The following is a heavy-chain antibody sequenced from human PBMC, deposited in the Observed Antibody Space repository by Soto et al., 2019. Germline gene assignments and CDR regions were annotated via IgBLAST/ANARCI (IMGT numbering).Heavy chain of an antibody. Sequence: QVQLVQSGAEVKKPGSSVKVSCKASGGTFSSYAISWVRQAPGQGLEWMGGIIPIFGTANYAQKFQGRVTITADESTSTAYMELSSLRSDDTAVYYCARMRGMSSGRSFDYWGQGTLVTVSS. J-gene: IGHJ4*02. D-gene: IGHD3-10*01. V-gene: IGHV1-69*01. CDR1: GGTFSSYA. CDR3: ARMRGMSSGRSFDY. CDR2: IIPIFGTA.